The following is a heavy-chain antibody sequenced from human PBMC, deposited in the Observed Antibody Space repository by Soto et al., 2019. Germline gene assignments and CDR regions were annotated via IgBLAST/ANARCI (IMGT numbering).Heavy chain of an antibody. CDR2: INAGNGNT. J-gene: IGHJ3*02. D-gene: IGHD2-2*01. CDR1: GYTFTSYA. Sequence: ASVKVSCKASGYTFTSYAMHWVRQAPGQRFEWMGWINAGNGNTKYSQKFQGRVTITRDTSASTAYMELSSLRSEDTAVYYCARDQRSPAAFDIWGQGTMVTVSS. V-gene: IGHV1-3*01. CDR3: ARDQRSPAAFDI.